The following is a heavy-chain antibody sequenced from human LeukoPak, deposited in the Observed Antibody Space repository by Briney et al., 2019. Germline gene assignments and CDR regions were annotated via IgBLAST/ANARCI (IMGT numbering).Heavy chain of an antibody. Sequence: GGSLRLSCAASGFTFSDHYMDWVRQAPGKGLEWVGRTRNKANSYTTEYAASVKGRFTISRDDSKGIAYLQMNSLKTEDTAVYYCTRDQTPYYWGQGTLVTVSS. CDR3: TRDQTPYY. CDR2: TRNKANSYTT. J-gene: IGHJ4*02. CDR1: GFTFSDHY. V-gene: IGHV3-72*01.